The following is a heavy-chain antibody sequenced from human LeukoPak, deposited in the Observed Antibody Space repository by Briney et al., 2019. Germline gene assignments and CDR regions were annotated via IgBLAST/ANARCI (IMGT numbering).Heavy chain of an antibody. CDR3: ASTDSSGYYLDS. Sequence: SETLSLTCTVSGGSISSSSYYWGWIRQPPGRGLEWIGSIYYSGSTYYNSSLKSRVTISVDTSKNQFSLTLTSVTAADTAIYYCASTDSSGYYLDSWGQGTLVTVSS. CDR1: GGSISSSSYY. V-gene: IGHV4-39*07. CDR2: IYYSGST. D-gene: IGHD3-22*01. J-gene: IGHJ4*02.